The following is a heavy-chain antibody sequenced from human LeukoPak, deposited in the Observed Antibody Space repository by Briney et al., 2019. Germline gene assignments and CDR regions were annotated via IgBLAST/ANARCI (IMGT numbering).Heavy chain of an antibody. CDR3: ARSKRAPRDFDY. D-gene: IGHD4-11*01. Sequence: PSETLSLTCTVSGGSISSSSYYWGWIRQPPGKGLEWIGSIYYSGSTYYNPSLKSRVTISVDTSKNQFSLKLSSVTAADTAVYYCARSKRAPRDFDYWGQGTLVTVSS. V-gene: IGHV4-39*07. J-gene: IGHJ4*02. CDR2: IYYSGST. CDR1: GGSISSSSYY.